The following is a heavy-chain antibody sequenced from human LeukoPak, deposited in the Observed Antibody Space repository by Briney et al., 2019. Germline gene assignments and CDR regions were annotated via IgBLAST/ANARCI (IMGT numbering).Heavy chain of an antibody. V-gene: IGHV1-2*02. J-gene: IGHJ3*02. CDR2: INPNSGAT. CDR1: GDTFSGYY. Sequence: ASVKVSCKASGDTFSGYYIHWVRQAPGQGLEWMGWINPNSGATNYAQKFQGRVTMTRDTSVSTVYMELSRLRSDDTAVYYCARVRMYSSGWYEKDAFDIWGQGTMVTVSS. D-gene: IGHD6-19*01. CDR3: ARVRMYSSGWYEKDAFDI.